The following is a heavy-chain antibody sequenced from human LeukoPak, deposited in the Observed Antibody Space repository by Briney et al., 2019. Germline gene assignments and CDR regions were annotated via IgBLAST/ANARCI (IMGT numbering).Heavy chain of an antibody. Sequence: AGGSLRLSCAASGFTFSGYGMHWVRQAPGKGLEWVAFIRYDGSNRYYADSVKGRFTVSRDNSKNTLYMQMNGLRAEDTAVYYCARGRLSGNSAFEIWGQGTPATVSS. J-gene: IGHJ3*02. CDR2: IRYDGSNR. CDR1: GFTFSGYG. D-gene: IGHD5-12*01. CDR3: ARGRLSGNSAFEI. V-gene: IGHV3-30*02.